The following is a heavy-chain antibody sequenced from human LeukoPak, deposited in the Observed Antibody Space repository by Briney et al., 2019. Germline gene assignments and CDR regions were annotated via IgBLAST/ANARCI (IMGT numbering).Heavy chain of an antibody. CDR3: ARHGQVVVTAYHFDY. V-gene: IGHV4-59*08. Sequence: SETLSLTCSVSGGSISSYYWSWIRQPPGKGLEWIGYIYYSGSTNHNPSLKSRVTISVDTSKNQFSLKLRSVTAADTAVYYCARHGQVVVTAYHFDYWGQGTLVTVSS. CDR1: GGSISSYY. J-gene: IGHJ4*02. CDR2: IYYSGST. D-gene: IGHD2-21*02.